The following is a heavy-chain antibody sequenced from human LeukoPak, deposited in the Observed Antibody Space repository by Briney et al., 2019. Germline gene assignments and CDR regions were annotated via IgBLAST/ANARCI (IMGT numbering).Heavy chain of an antibody. V-gene: IGHV4-59*08. J-gene: IGHJ5*02. CDR2: IYYSGST. Sequence: SETLSLTCTVSGGSISNYYWSWIRQPPGKGLEWIGYIYYSGSTNYNPSLKSRVTISVDTSKNQFSLKLSSVTAADTAVYYCARHTAEKYNWFDRWGQGTLVTVSP. CDR1: GGSISNYY. CDR3: ARHTAEKYNWFDR. D-gene: IGHD5-24*01.